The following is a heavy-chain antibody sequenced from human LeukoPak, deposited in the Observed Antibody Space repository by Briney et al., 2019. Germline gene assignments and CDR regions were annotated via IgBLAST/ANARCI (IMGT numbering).Heavy chain of an antibody. D-gene: IGHD2-21*01. Sequence: ASVKVSCMASGYTFTNVVHWVRQAPGQRPEWMGWINAGNGDTKYSQNFQGRVTITRDTSASTAYMELSSLTSEDTALYYCARDDCGDTCYPGGYWGQGTLVTVSS. V-gene: IGHV1-3*01. J-gene: IGHJ4*02. CDR1: GYTFTNV. CDR2: INAGNGDT. CDR3: ARDDCGDTCYPGGY.